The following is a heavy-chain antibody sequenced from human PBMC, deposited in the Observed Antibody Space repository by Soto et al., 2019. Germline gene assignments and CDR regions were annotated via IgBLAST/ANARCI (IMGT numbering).Heavy chain of an antibody. J-gene: IGHJ6*02. CDR1: GFTFSSYA. CDR3: ARDHCSSSSCYWYYGMDV. D-gene: IGHD2-2*01. CDR2: ISFHGNNK. Sequence: PGGSLRLSCAASGFTFSSYAMHWVRQAPGKGLQWVAVISFHGNNKYYADSVKGRFTISRDNSKNTLYLQMNSLRAEDTAVYYCARDHCSSSSCYWYYGMDVWGQGTTVTVSS. V-gene: IGHV3-30-3*01.